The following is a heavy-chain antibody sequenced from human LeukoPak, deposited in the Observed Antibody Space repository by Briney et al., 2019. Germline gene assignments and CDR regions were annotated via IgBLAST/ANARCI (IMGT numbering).Heavy chain of an antibody. V-gene: IGHV3-23*01. Sequence: GGSLRLSCAASGFTFSSYAMSWVRQAPGKGLEWVSAISGSGGSTYYADSVRGRFTISRDNSKNTLYLQMNSLRAEDTAVYYCARWGYYSNYDYWGQGTLVTVSS. D-gene: IGHD4-11*01. J-gene: IGHJ4*02. CDR1: GFTFSSYA. CDR3: ARWGYYSNYDY. CDR2: ISGSGGST.